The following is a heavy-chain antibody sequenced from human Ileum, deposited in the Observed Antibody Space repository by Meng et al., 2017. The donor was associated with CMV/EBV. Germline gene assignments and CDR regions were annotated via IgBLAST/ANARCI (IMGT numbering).Heavy chain of an antibody. D-gene: IGHD4-17*01. CDR1: GGSLSHW. Sequence: LTCAVSGGSLSHWCSWVRQPPGKGLEWIGEMSQSETTKYNPSLKSRVTISIDKSKNQFFLNLNSVTAADTAMYYCATRAYHYVDHHWGQGTLVTVSS. V-gene: IGHV4-4*02. CDR3: ATRAYHYVDHH. CDR2: MSQSETT. J-gene: IGHJ4*02.